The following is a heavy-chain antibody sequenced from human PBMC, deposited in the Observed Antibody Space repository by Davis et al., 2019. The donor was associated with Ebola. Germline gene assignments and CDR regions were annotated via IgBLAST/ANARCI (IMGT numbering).Heavy chain of an antibody. CDR1: GFTFSSYA. V-gene: IGHV3-23*01. J-gene: IGHJ4*02. D-gene: IGHD3-10*01. CDR2: ISGSGGST. CDR3: AKDIMIRGLDYFDY. Sequence: GESLKISCAASGFTFSSYAMSWVRQAPGKGLEWVSAISGSGGSTYYADSVKGRFTISRDNSQNTVVVHMNSLRAEDTAIYYCAKDIMIRGLDYFDYWGQGVLVTVSS.